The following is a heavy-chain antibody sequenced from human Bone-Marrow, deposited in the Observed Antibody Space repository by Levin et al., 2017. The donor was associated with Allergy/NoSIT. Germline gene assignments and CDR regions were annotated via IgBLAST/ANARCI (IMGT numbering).Heavy chain of an antibody. J-gene: IGHJ4*02. CDR2: IFPSDSDT. D-gene: IGHD3-9*01. Sequence: GESLKISCKASGYSFSNYGIAWVRQMPGKGLEWMGIIFPSDSDTTYSPSFQGQVTFSADKSLTTASLQWSTLKASDTAVYYCARLLAAEGWQQPLVFDYWGQGTLVTVSS. CDR1: GYSFSNYG. CDR3: ARLLAAEGWQQPLVFDY. V-gene: IGHV5-51*01.